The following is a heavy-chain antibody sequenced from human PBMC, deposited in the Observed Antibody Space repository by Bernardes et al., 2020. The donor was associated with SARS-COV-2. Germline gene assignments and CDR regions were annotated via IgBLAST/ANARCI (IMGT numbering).Heavy chain of an antibody. J-gene: IGHJ5*02. CDR1: GFTLNNYA. CDR3: AREHVIRQFDL. Sequence: GGSRRTSCTASGFTLNNYAMNWVRQSPGKGLEWVSAISATGTAKFYADSVKGRFIISRDNSKNTVYLEGNSLRADDTAVYYCAREHVIRQFDLWGQGTLVTVSS. CDR2: ISATGTAK. V-gene: IGHV3-23*01.